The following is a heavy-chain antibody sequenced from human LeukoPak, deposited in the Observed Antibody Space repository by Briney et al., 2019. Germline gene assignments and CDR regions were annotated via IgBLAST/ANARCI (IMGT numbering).Heavy chain of an antibody. Sequence: PGGSLRLSCAASGFTLSSYSMNWVRQAPGKGLEWVSIIGYRGGSIYYAYSVQGRFTISRDNSKNTLSLQMNGLRPEDTAVYYCAKSWGYTRPYYNYMDVWGKGTTVTVSS. D-gene: IGHD3-16*02. J-gene: IGHJ6*03. CDR2: IGYRGGSI. CDR3: AKSWGYTRPYYNYMDV. V-gene: IGHV3-23*01. CDR1: GFTLSSYS.